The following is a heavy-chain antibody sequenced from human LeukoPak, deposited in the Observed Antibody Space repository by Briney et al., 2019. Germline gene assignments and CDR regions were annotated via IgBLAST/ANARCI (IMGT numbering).Heavy chain of an antibody. J-gene: IGHJ4*02. Sequence: PGGSLRLSCAASGFTFSSYAMSWVRQAPGKGLDWVSAISVSGDSTYYADSVKGRFTVSRDNSKNTLFLQMNSLRAEDTAVYYCAKKTYTSSWYEDYWGQGTLVTVSS. CDR3: AKKTYTSSWYEDY. CDR1: GFTFSSYA. CDR2: ISVSGDST. D-gene: IGHD6-13*01. V-gene: IGHV3-23*01.